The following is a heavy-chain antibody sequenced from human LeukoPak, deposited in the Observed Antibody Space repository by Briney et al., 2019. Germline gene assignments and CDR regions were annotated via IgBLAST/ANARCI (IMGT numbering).Heavy chain of an antibody. D-gene: IGHD3-22*01. CDR2: RTNDGSNK. J-gene: IGHJ4*02. CDR1: GFTFNSYA. CDR3: ARDGGFYDSTSDYYGHYFDD. Sequence: AESLTLTCAASGFTFNSYAKHWVRLPPAPGQERVAVRTNDGSNKYYADSVEGRFTNSRDNSKITLYLQMNSLRAEDTAGYYCARDGGFYDSTSDYYGHYFDDWGQGTLVTVSS. V-gene: IGHV3-30-3*01.